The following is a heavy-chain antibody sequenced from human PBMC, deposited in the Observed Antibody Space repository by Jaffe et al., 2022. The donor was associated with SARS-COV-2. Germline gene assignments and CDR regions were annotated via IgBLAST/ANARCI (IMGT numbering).Heavy chain of an antibody. D-gene: IGHD2-2*01. J-gene: IGHJ4*02. Sequence: QVQLVQSGAEVKKPGASVKVSCKASGYTFTSYYMHWVRQAPGQGLEWMGIINPSGGSTSYAQKFQGRVTMTRDTSTSTVYMELSSLRSEDTAVYYCARSRYSEVVPAAILDYWGQGTLVTVSS. CDR2: INPSGGST. CDR1: GYTFTSYY. CDR3: ARSRYSEVVPAAILDY. V-gene: IGHV1-46*01.